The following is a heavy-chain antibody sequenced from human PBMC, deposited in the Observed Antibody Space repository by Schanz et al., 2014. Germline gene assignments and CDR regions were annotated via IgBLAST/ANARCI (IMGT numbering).Heavy chain of an antibody. Sequence: QVQLVQSGAEVKKPGASVRLSCEASGYTFTSYDINWVRQAPGQSLEWLAWINPAHGKTHYSPRLNGRVSISSDTAASTVYLHFSSLKSDDTAVYYCARDLIAAAESWFDPWGQGTPITVSS. CDR1: GYTFTSYD. CDR2: INPAHGKT. D-gene: IGHD6-13*01. V-gene: IGHV1-3*01. CDR3: ARDLIAAAESWFDP. J-gene: IGHJ5*02.